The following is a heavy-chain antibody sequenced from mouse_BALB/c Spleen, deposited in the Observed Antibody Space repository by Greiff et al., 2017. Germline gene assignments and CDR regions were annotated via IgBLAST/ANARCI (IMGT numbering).Heavy chain of an antibody. J-gene: IGHJ1*01. CDR2: INSNGGST. Sequence: EVQLVESGGGLVQPGGSLKLSCAASGFTFSSYGMSWVRQTPDKRLELVATINSNGGSTYYPDSVKGRFTISRDNAKNTLYLQMSSLKSEDTAMYYCARDPHYYRSLYWYFDVWGAGTTVTVSS. D-gene: IGHD2-14*01. CDR1: GFTFSSYG. V-gene: IGHV5-6-3*01. CDR3: ARDPHYYRSLYWYFDV.